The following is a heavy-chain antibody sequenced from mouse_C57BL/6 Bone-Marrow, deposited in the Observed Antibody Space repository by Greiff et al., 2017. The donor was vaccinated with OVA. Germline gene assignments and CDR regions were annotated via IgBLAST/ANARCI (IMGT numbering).Heavy chain of an antibody. CDR2: INPSSGYT. Sequence: VQRVESGAELARPGASVKMSCKASGYTFTSYTMHWVKQRPGQGLEWIGYINPSSGYTKYNQKFKDKATLTADKSSSTAYMQLSSLTSEDSAVYYCARGGIYYGTLWGQGTLVTVSA. CDR1: GYTFTSYT. V-gene: IGHV1-4*01. J-gene: IGHJ3*01. D-gene: IGHD2-1*01. CDR3: ARGGIYYGTL.